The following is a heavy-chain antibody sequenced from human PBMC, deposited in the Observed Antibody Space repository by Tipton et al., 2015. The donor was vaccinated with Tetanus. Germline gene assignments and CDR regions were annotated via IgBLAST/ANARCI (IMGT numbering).Heavy chain of an antibody. V-gene: IGHV3-48*03. Sequence: AASGFTFSSYEMNWVRQAPGKGLEWVSYISSSGSTIYYADSVKGRFTISRDNAKNSLYLQMNSLRAEDTAVYYCAGSSWSGYYLRYYYGMDVWGQGTTVTVSS. J-gene: IGHJ6*02. D-gene: IGHD3-3*01. CDR2: ISSSGSTI. CDR3: AGSSWSGYYLRYYYGMDV. CDR1: GFTFSSYE.